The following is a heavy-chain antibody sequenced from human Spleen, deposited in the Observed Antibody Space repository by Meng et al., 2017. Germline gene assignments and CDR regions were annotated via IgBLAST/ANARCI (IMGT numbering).Heavy chain of an antibody. J-gene: IGHJ3*02. Sequence: GESLKISCAASGFTFSSYEMNWVRQAPGKGLEWVSYISSSGSTIYYADSVKGRFTISRDNAKNSLYLQMNSLRAEDTAVYYCARGGTGDLVIAFDIWGQGTMVTVSS. CDR3: ARGGTGDLVIAFDI. D-gene: IGHD7-27*01. CDR1: GFTFSSYE. V-gene: IGHV3-48*03. CDR2: ISSSGSTI.